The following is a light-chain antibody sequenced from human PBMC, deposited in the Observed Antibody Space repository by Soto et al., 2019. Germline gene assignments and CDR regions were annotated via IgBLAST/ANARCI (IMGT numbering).Light chain of an antibody. J-gene: IGKJ1*01. V-gene: IGKV1-39*01. CDR3: QQSYTTPRP. CDR2: AAS. Sequence: DIQMTQSPSSLSASVGDRVSVTCRASQSISTFLNWYQQRPGEAPKLLIYAASSLQSGVPSRFSGSGSGADFTLTIGSLQPEDFATYYCQQSYTTPRPFGQGTKVDVK. CDR1: QSISTF.